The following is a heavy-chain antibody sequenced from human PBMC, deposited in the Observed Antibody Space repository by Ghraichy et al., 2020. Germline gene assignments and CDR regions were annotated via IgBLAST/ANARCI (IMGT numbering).Heavy chain of an antibody. D-gene: IGHD4-17*01. CDR1: GGSFSGYY. CDR3: ARERRYGDYTPGY. V-gene: IGHV4-34*01. CDR2: INHSGST. J-gene: IGHJ4*02. Sequence: SETLSLTCAVYGGSFSGYYWSWIRQPPGKGLEWIGEINHSGSTNYNPSLKSRVTISVDTSKNQFSLKLSSVTAADTAVYYCARERRYGDYTPGYWGQGTLVTVSS.